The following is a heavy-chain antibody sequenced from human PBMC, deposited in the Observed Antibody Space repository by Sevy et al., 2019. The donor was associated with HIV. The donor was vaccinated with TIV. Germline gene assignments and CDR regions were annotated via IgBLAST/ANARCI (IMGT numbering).Heavy chain of an antibody. Sequence: SETLSLTCTVSGVSISTHSWSWTRQPPGKGLEYIGYIYYNGNANYNPSFQSRVTISGDTSMNQLSLKLTSVTAADTAVYYCARDMDNFYGMDVWGQGTTVTVSS. D-gene: IGHD3-10*01. CDR3: ARDMDNFYGMDV. V-gene: IGHV4-59*11. CDR1: GVSISTHS. J-gene: IGHJ6*02. CDR2: IYYNGNA.